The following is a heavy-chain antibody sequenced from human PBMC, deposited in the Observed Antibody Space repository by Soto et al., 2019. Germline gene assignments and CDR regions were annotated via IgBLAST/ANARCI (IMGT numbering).Heavy chain of an antibody. J-gene: IGHJ4*02. CDR2: IYYSGRT. D-gene: IGHD3-16*02. Sequence: SETLSLTCSVSGGSISRSTYFWTWIRQPPGKGLEYIGSIYYSGRTYYNPSLKGRVTTSVDTSKNKFSLRLTSLTAADTAVYSCASSPRSDELSLFGFWGQGALVTVSS. CDR1: GGSISRSTYF. CDR3: ASSPRSDELSLFGF. V-gene: IGHV4-39*01.